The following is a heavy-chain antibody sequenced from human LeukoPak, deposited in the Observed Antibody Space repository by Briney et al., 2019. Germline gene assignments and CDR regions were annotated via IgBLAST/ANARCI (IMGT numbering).Heavy chain of an antibody. V-gene: IGHV3-23*01. CDR2: ISGSGGST. J-gene: IGHJ4*02. D-gene: IGHD3-22*01. CDR3: AKDKTNSGYSPFDY. Sequence: GGSLRLSCAASGFTFSDYAMGWVRQAPGKGLEWVSAISGSGGSTYYADSVKGRVTISRDNSKSTLYLQMNSLRAEDTAVYYCAKDKTNSGYSPFDYWGQGTLVTVSS. CDR1: GFTFSDYA.